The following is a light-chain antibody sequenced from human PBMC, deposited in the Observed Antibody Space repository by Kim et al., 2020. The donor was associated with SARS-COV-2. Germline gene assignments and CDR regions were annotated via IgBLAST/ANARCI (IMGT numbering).Light chain of an antibody. CDR3: QQYSVWPPLT. CDR2: GAN. Sequence: APGESAKGSCRASHSLGTNLAWYQQKPGQAPRLLLYGANARASGVPARFSGSGSGTEFTLTITSLQPEDSGVYYCQQYSVWPPLTFGGGTKVDIK. J-gene: IGKJ4*01. CDR1: HSLGTN. V-gene: IGKV3-15*01.